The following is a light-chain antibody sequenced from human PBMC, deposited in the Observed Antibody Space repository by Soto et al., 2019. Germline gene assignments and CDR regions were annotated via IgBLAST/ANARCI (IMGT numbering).Light chain of an antibody. Sequence: EIVLTQSPGTLSLSPGERATLSCRASQSVSSSYLAWYQQKPGQAPRRLIYSASSRATGIPDRFSGSGSGAGVTVTTSRLEPADFEVYYWQQYGSSPGTFGQGTKVESK. CDR2: SAS. V-gene: IGKV3-20*01. CDR3: QQYGSSPGT. J-gene: IGKJ1*01. CDR1: QSVSSSY.